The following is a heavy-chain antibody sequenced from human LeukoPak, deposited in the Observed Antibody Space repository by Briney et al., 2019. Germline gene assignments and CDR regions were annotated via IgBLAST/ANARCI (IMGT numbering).Heavy chain of an antibody. CDR3: ARDRSLYGSGSYFDY. CDR1: GFTFSNFA. J-gene: IGHJ4*02. D-gene: IGHD3-10*01. Sequence: PGGSLRLSCAASGFTFSNFAMHWVRQAPGKGLEYVSTISSNGDSTYYANSVKGRFTISRDNSKSTLYLQMGSLRAEDTAVYYCARDRSLYGSGSYFDYWGQGTLVTVSS. CDR2: ISSNGDST. V-gene: IGHV3-64*01.